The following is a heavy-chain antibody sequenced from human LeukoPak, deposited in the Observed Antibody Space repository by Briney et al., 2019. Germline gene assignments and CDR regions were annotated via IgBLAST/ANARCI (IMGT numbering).Heavy chain of an antibody. J-gene: IGHJ4*02. D-gene: IGHD3-10*01. CDR3: AHRRGVATREGVFYFFDN. Sequence: ESGPTLVNPTQTVTLTCTFSGFSLDGSGESVGWVRQPPGKALEWLALIYWDDDNRYNPSLQSRLTITKDTSKNQVALTMTNLDPLDTATYYCAHRRGVATREGVFYFFDNWGQGILVSVSS. CDR1: GFSLDGSGES. CDR2: IYWDDDN. V-gene: IGHV2-5*02.